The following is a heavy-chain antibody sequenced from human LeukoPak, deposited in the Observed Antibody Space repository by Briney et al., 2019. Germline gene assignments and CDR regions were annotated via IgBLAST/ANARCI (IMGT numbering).Heavy chain of an antibody. J-gene: IGHJ4*02. V-gene: IGHV4-59*01. CDR3: ARGTSSGWYGFDS. CDR1: GGSIGSYY. D-gene: IGHD6-19*01. CDR2: IYYSGTT. Sequence: SETLSLTCTVSGGSIGSYYWSWIRQPPGKGLEWIGYIYYSGTTNYNPSLKSRVTISVDTSKNQFSLKLNSVTAADTAVYYCARGTSSGWYGFDSWGQGTLVTVSS.